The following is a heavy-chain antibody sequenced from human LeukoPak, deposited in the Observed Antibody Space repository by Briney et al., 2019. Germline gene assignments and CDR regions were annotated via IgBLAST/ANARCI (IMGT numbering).Heavy chain of an antibody. J-gene: IGHJ4*02. CDR3: AGLPAYYYDTSGFYFDY. D-gene: IGHD3-22*01. Sequence: GGSLRLSCAASGFTLSSYSMNWVRQAPGKGLEWVSVIYSGGSRYYADSVKGRFTISRDNSKNTLYLQMNSLRAEDTAVYYCAGLPAYYYDTSGFYFDYWGQGTLVTVSS. CDR1: GFTLSSYS. CDR2: IYSGGSR. V-gene: IGHV3-66*04.